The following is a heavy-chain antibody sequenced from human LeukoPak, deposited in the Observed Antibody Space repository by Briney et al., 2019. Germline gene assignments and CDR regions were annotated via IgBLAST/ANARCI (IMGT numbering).Heavy chain of an antibody. Sequence: GGSLRLSCAASGFTFSSYAMSWVRQAPGKGLEWVSAISGSGGSTYYADSVKGRFTISRDNSKNTLYLQMNSPRAEDTAVYYCAKGAAAGLYYYGMDVWGKGTTVTVSS. V-gene: IGHV3-23*01. D-gene: IGHD6-13*01. J-gene: IGHJ6*04. CDR1: GFTFSSYA. CDR3: AKGAAAGLYYYGMDV. CDR2: ISGSGGST.